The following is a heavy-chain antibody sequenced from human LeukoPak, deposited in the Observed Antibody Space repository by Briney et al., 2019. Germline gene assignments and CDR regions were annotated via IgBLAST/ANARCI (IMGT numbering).Heavy chain of an antibody. V-gene: IGHV1-46*01. CDR3: KASMGGTEFDY. J-gene: IGHJ4*02. CDR2: INSSGGST. CDR1: GFTFTNYY. D-gene: IGHD3-16*01. Sequence: ASVKGSCKASGFTFTNYYMHWVRQGPGQGLEWVGIINSSGGSTRDAQKFQGRVTMTRDTSTSTVYKDLSSLRSEDTAVYYGKASMGGTEFDYCGRGTLVTVSS.